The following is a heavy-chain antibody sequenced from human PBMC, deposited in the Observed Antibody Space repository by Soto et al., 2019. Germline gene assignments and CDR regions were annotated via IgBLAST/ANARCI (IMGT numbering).Heavy chain of an antibody. CDR2: IYYSGST. CDR1: GGSISSGGYY. CDR3: ARGARGYSYRAYSFEY. V-gene: IGHV4-31*03. Sequence: SETLSLTCTVSGGSISSGGYYWSWIRQHPGKGLDWIGYIYYSGSTYYNPSLKSRVTISVETAKNQFSLKLSSVTAADTAVYYFARGARGYSYRAYSFEYWGHGTLVTVSS. J-gene: IGHJ4*01. D-gene: IGHD5-18*01.